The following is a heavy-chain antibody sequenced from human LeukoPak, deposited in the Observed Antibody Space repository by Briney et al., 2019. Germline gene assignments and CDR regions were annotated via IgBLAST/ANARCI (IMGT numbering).Heavy chain of an antibody. CDR2: IWNDGSET. Sequence: PGRSLRLSCAASGFIFSNYGMHWVRQAPGKRLEWVAVIWNDGSETFHADSVKGRFRIARDNSKNTLYLQMNSLRAEDTAVYYCARDDSSSSPDYWGQGTLVTVSS. CDR3: ARDDSSSSPDY. CDR1: GFIFSNYG. V-gene: IGHV3-33*01. J-gene: IGHJ4*02. D-gene: IGHD6-6*01.